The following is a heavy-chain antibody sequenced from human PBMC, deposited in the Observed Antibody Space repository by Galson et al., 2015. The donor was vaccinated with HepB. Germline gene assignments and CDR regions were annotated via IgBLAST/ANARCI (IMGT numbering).Heavy chain of an antibody. V-gene: IGHV3-30-3*01. CDR1: GFTFSSYA. CDR2: ISYDGSNK. J-gene: IGHJ6*02. Sequence: SLRLSCAASGFTFSSYAMHWVRQAPGKGLEWVAVISYDGSNKYYADSVKGRFTISRDNSKNTLYLQMNSLRAEDTAVYYCARAIGRRYFYGMDVWDQGTTVTVSS. CDR3: ARAIGRRYFYGMDV.